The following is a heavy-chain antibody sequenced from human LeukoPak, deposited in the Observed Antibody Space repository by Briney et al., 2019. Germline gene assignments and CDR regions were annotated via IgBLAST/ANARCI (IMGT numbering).Heavy chain of an antibody. J-gene: IGHJ5*02. CDR2: ISSSSSYI. CDR1: GFTFSSYS. D-gene: IGHD6-6*01. CDR3: ARDIGVAARTRQGWFDP. V-gene: IGHV3-21*04. Sequence: GGSLRLSCAASGFTFSSYSMNWVRQAPGKGLEWVSSISSSSSYIYYADSVKGRFTISRDNAKNSLYLQMNSLRAEDTAVYYCARDIGVAARTRQGWFDPWGQGTLVTVSS.